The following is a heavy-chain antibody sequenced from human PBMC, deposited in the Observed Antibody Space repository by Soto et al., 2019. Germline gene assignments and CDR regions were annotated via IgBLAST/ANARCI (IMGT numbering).Heavy chain of an antibody. CDR2: IYSGGST. CDR1: GFTVSSNY. J-gene: IGHJ4*02. CDR3: ARDRTYGDYYYFDY. Sequence: GGSLRLSCAASGFTVSSNYMSWVRQAPGKGLEWVSVIYSGGSTYYADSVKGRFTISRDNSKNTLYLQMNSLRAEDTAVYYCARDRTYGDYYYFDYWGQGTLVTVSS. V-gene: IGHV3-66*01. D-gene: IGHD4-17*01.